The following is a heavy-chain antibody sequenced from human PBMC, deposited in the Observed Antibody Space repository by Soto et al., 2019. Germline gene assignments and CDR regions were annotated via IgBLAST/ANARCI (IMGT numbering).Heavy chain of an antibody. D-gene: IGHD2-15*01. CDR1: SGSISSTKW. J-gene: IGHJ6*04. CDR2: IYHGGST. CDR3: ARGSRYCSGGTCYRDLDV. Sequence: QVQLQESGPGLVKPSGTLSLTCAVSSGSISSTKWWSWVRQPPGKGLEWIGEIYHGGSTNYNPSLKSRVTISVDKSKNYFSLELSSVTAADTAVYYCARGSRYCSGGTCYRDLDVWGKGTTVTVSS. V-gene: IGHV4-4*02.